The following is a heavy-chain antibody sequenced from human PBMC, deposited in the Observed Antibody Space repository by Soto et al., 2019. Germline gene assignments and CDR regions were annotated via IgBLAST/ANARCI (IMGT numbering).Heavy chain of an antibody. V-gene: IGHV3-49*02. D-gene: IGHD2-8*01. J-gene: IGHJ4*02. CDR2: IRSKAYGGTT. Sequence: SLRLSFTASGFTFKDYTLSWVRQAAGRGLEWVGFIRSKAYGGTTEYAASVKGRFTISRDDSKSIAYLQMNSLKTEDTAVYYCTAGKLYPSLDFDYWGQGTLVTVSS. CDR1: GFTFKDYT. CDR3: TAGKLYPSLDFDY.